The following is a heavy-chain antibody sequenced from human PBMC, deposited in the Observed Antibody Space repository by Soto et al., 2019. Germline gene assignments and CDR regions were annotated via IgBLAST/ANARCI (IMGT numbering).Heavy chain of an antibody. CDR2: IRNTPYGGTT. J-gene: IGHJ5*02. CDR1: GFRFSEHA. D-gene: IGHD2-2*03. V-gene: IGHV3-49*04. CDR3: SRGSFGYYGP. Sequence: GGSLRLSCNCSGFRFSEHAMTWVCQAPGKGLEWVGFIRNTPYGGTTDYAASVRGRFTISRDDSASIAYLQMNSLKTEDSGLYYCSRGSFGYYGPWGPGTLVTVSS.